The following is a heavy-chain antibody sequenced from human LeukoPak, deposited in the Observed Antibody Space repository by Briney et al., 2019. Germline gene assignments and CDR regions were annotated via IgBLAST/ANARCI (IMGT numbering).Heavy chain of an antibody. J-gene: IGHJ5*02. Sequence: PSETLSLTCTVSGGSISSGGYYWSWIRQPPGKGLEWIGYIYHSGSTYYNPSLKSRVAISVDTSKNQFSLKLTSVTAADTAVYYCARDPFECSSTSCYHNSWGQGTLVTVSS. CDR1: GGSISSGGYY. CDR2: IYHSGST. D-gene: IGHD2-2*01. CDR3: ARDPFECSSTSCYHNS. V-gene: IGHV4-30-2*01.